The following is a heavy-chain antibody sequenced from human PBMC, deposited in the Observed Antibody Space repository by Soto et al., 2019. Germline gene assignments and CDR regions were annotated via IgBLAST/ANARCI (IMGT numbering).Heavy chain of an antibody. CDR3: AQWANYYYGTDV. Sequence: GGSLRLSCAASGFTFSSYGMHWVRQAPGKGLEWVAVISYDGSNKYYADSVKGRFTISRDNSKNTLYLQMNSLRAEDTAVYYCAQWANYYYGTDVWGQGTTVTVSS. CDR1: GFTFSSYG. CDR2: ISYDGSNK. V-gene: IGHV3-30*03. D-gene: IGHD1-26*01. J-gene: IGHJ6*02.